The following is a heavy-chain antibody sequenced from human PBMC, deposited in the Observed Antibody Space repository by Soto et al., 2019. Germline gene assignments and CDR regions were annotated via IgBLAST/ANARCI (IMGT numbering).Heavy chain of an antibody. V-gene: IGHV4-34*01. CDR2: INHSGST. D-gene: IGHD6-13*01. CDR1: GGSFSGYY. CDR3: ARPYRKQQLVRARLSAFDI. Sequence: SETLSLTCAVYGGSFSGYYWSWIRQPPGKGLEWIGEINHSGSTNYNPSLKSRVTISVDTSKNQFSLKLSSVTAADTAVYYCARPYRKQQLVRARLSAFDIWGQGTMVTVSS. J-gene: IGHJ3*02.